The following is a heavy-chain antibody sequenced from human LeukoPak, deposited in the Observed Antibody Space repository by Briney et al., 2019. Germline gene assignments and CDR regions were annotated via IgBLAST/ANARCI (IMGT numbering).Heavy chain of an antibody. D-gene: IGHD3-10*01. Sequence: GGSLRLTCAASGFTFSSYWMHWVRQAPGKGLVWVSRIKSDGSSTTYADSVKGRFTISRDNAKNTLYLQMNSLRAEDTAVYYCATNYYGSGPDHWGQGTLVTVSS. CDR1: GFTFSSYW. V-gene: IGHV3-74*01. J-gene: IGHJ4*02. CDR3: ATNYYGSGPDH. CDR2: IKSDGSST.